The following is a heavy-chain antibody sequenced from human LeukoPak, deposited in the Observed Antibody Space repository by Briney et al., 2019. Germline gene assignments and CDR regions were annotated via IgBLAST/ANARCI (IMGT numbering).Heavy chain of an antibody. CDR3: AKLQQLVLGCFDY. J-gene: IGHJ4*02. V-gene: IGHV3-30*12. CDR1: GFTFSSYS. CDR2: ISYDGSHK. Sequence: GGSLRLSCAASGFTFSSYSMHWVRQAPGKGLEWVAVISYDGSHKYYADSVKGRFTISRDNSKNTLYLQMNSLRAEDTAVYYCAKLQQLVLGCFDYWGQGTLVTVSS. D-gene: IGHD6-13*01.